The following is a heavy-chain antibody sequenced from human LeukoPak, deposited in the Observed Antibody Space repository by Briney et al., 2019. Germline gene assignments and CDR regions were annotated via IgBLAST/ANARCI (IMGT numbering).Heavy chain of an antibody. CDR1: GYTFTSYA. V-gene: IGHV1-3*01. Sequence: ASVKVSCKASGYTFTSYAMHWVRQAPGQRLEWMGWINAGNGNTKYSQKFQGRVTITRDTSASTAYMELSSLRSDDTAVYYCARGWCSSTSCHEGNYYYYYMDVWGKGTTVTVSS. CDR2: INAGNGNT. D-gene: IGHD2-2*01. J-gene: IGHJ6*03. CDR3: ARGWCSSTSCHEGNYYYYYMDV.